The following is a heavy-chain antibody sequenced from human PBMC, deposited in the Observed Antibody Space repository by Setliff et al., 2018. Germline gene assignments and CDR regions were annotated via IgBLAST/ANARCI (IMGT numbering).Heavy chain of an antibody. J-gene: IGHJ6*03. V-gene: IGHV1-24*01. CDR3: ARGGGQIHYDFWSGYFSDPQPNYYYYYMDV. Sequence: ASVKVSCKVSGYTLTELSMHWVRQAPGKGLEWMGGFDPEDGETIYAQKFQGRVTMTRDTSTSTVYMELSSLRSEDTAVYYCARGGGQIHYDFWSGYFSDPQPNYYYYYMDVWGKGTTVTVSS. CDR1: GYTLTELS. CDR2: FDPEDGET. D-gene: IGHD3-3*01.